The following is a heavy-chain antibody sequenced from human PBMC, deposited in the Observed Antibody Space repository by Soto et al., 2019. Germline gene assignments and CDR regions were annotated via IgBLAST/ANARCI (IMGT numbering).Heavy chain of an antibody. J-gene: IGHJ6*03. D-gene: IGHD2-15*01. CDR3: ARQAVVVLRKNYYYYMDV. CDR1: GGSISSYY. Sequence: SETLSLTCTVSGGSISSYYWSWIRQPPGKGLEWIGYIYYSGSTNYNPSLKSRVTISVDTSKNQFSLKLSSVTAADTAVYYCARQAVVVLRKNYYYYMDVWGKGTTVTVSS. V-gene: IGHV4-59*08. CDR2: IYYSGST.